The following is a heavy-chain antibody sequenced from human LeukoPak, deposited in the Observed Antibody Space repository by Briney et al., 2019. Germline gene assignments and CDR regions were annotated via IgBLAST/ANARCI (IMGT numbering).Heavy chain of an antibody. J-gene: IGHJ4*02. CDR2: ISYDGSNK. CDR3: AKDRSTKDTPIAVAGTGGYFDY. D-gene: IGHD6-19*01. V-gene: IGHV3-30*18. CDR1: GFTFSSYG. Sequence: PGGSLRLSCAASGFTFSSYGMHWVRKAPGKGLEWVAVISYDGSNKYYADSVKGRFTISRDNSKNTLYLQMNSLRAEDTAVYYCAKDRSTKDTPIAVAGTGGYFDYWGQGTLVTVSS.